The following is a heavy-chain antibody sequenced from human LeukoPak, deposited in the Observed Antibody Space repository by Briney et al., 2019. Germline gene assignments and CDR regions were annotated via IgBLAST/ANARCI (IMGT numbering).Heavy chain of an antibody. J-gene: IGHJ4*02. CDR2: IGSSGTTR. V-gene: IGHV3-48*03. CDR3: ALLAVASDFDY. D-gene: IGHD6-19*01. Sequence: GGSLRLSCAVSGFPFSIYEMNWVRQAPGKGLEWVSNIGSSGTTRYYADSVKGRFSISRDNAKNSLYLQMNSLRVEDTGVYYCALLAVASDFDYWGQGALVTVSP. CDR1: GFPFSIYE.